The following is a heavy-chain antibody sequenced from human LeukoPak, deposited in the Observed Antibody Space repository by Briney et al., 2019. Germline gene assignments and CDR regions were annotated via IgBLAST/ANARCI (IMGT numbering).Heavy chain of an antibody. CDR2: IYTSGST. D-gene: IGHD3-10*01. CDR1: GGSISSYY. CDR3: ARTMVRGVIGSWFDP. Sequence: SETLSLTCTVSGGSISSYYWSWIRQPAGKGLEWIGRIYTSGSTNYNPSLKSRVTISVDTSKNQFSLKLSSVTAADTAVYYCARTMVRGVIGSWFDPWGQGTLVTVSS. V-gene: IGHV4-4*07. J-gene: IGHJ5*02.